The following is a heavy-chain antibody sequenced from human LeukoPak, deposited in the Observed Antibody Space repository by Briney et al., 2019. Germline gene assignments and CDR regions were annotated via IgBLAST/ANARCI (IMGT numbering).Heavy chain of an antibody. CDR2: IYYSGST. CDR1: GGSISSYY. D-gene: IGHD3-22*01. J-gene: IGHJ4*02. V-gene: IGHV4-59*01. CDR3: ARAGSSGYLIDY. Sequence: PSETLSLTCTVSGGSISSYYWSWIQQPPGKGLEWIGYIYYSGSTNYNPSLKSRVTISVDTSKNQFSLKLSSVTAADTAVYYCARAGSSGYLIDYWGQGTLVTVSS.